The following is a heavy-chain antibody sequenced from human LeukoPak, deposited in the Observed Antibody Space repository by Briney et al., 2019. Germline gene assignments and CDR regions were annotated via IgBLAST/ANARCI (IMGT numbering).Heavy chain of an antibody. CDR3: ARQTPVDWYFDL. CDR2: IYYSGST. CDR1: GGSISSSSYY. V-gene: IGHV4-39*01. Sequence: SETLSLTCTVSGGSISSSSYYWGWIRQPPGKGLEWIGSIYYSGSTYYNPSLKSRVTISVDTSKNQFSLKLSSVTAADTAVYYCARQTPVDWYFDLWGRGTLVTVSS. D-gene: IGHD2-15*01. J-gene: IGHJ2*01.